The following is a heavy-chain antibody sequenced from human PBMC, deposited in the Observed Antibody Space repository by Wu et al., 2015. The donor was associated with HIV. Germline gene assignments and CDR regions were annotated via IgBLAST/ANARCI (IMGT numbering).Heavy chain of an antibody. V-gene: IGHV1-69*05. Sequence: QVQLVQSGAEVEKPGSSVKVSCKASGGTFSSYAISWVRQAPGQGLEWMGGIIPIFGTANYAQKFQGRVTITTDESTSTAYMELSSLRSEDTALYYCASTNDSSGYYEYYFDYWGQGTLVTVSS. CDR2: IIPIFGTA. CDR3: ASTNDSSGYYEYYFDY. CDR1: GGTFSSYA. D-gene: IGHD3-22*01. J-gene: IGHJ4*02.